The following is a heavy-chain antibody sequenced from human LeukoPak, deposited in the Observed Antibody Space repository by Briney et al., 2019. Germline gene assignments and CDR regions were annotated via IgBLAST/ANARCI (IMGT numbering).Heavy chain of an antibody. CDR1: GYTFTGYY. V-gene: IGHV1-2*02. CDR2: INPNSGGT. CDR3: ALSEVGSKSIDY. J-gene: IGHJ4*02. D-gene: IGHD2-15*01. Sequence: GASVKVSCKASGYTFTGYYMHWVRQAPGQGLEWMGWINPNSGGTNYAQKFQGRVTISVDTSKNQFSLKLSSVTAADTAVYYCALSEVGSKSIDYWGQGTLVTVSS.